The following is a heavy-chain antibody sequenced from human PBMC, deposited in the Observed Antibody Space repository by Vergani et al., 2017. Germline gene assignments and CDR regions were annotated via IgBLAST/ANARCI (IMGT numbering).Heavy chain of an antibody. CDR1: GYSISSGYY. V-gene: IGHV4-38-2*02. CDR2: IYYSGST. Sequence: QVQLQESGPGLVKPSETLSLTCAVSGYSISSGYYWGWIRQPPGKGLEWIGYIYYSGSTNYNPSLKSRVTISVDTSKNQFSLKLSSVTAADTAVYYCARERRFLEWQGGAFDYWGQGTLVTVSS. D-gene: IGHD3-3*01. CDR3: ARERRFLEWQGGAFDY. J-gene: IGHJ4*02.